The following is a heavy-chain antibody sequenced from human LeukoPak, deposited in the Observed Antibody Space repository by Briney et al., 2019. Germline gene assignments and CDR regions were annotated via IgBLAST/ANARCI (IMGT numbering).Heavy chain of an antibody. J-gene: IGHJ3*02. CDR3: AKSNGYGLIDI. CDR1: GFTFSSYG. D-gene: IGHD3-10*01. CDR2: ISTSGGST. V-gene: IGHV3-23*01. Sequence: GGSLRLSCAASGFTFSSYGMSWVRQAPGKGLEWVSSISTSGGSTYYADSVMGRFTISRDNSKNTLYLQMHSLRAEDTAVYYCAKSNGYGLIDIWGQGTMVTVSS.